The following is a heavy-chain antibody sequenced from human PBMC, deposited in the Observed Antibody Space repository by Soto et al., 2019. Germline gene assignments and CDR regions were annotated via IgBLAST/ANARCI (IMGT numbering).Heavy chain of an antibody. CDR3: ARGGCGDDCFAQGGAFDI. D-gene: IGHD2-21*01. V-gene: IGHV3-11*01. CDR1: GFTFSDYY. Sequence: QVQLVESGGGLVKPGGSLRLSCAASGFTFSDYYMSWIRQAPGKGLEWVSHISSSGSTINYADSVKGRFTISRDNAKNSLFLQMNSLRAEDTAVYYCARGGCGDDCFAQGGAFDIWGQGTVVTVSS. CDR2: ISSSGSTI. J-gene: IGHJ3*02.